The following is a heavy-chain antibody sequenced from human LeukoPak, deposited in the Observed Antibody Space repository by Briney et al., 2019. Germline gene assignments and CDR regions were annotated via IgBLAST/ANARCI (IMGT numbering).Heavy chain of an antibody. Sequence: GGSLRLSCAASGFTFSSHGMNWVRQAPGKGLEWVSGISPNGVITYYADSVKGRFTISRDNSKGTVYLQMNSLRPEDTAVYYCTRNGVRWLRFLGSNWYFDLWGRGTLVTVSS. CDR3: TRNGVRWLRFLGSNWYFDL. J-gene: IGHJ2*01. D-gene: IGHD3-3*01. CDR2: ISPNGVIT. V-gene: IGHV3-23*01. CDR1: GFTFSSHG.